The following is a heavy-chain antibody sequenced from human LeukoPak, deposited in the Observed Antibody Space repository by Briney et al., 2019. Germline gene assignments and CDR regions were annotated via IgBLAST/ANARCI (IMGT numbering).Heavy chain of an antibody. CDR3: ARVPDYDILTGPFDY. Sequence: GASVKVSCKASGGTFSSYAISWVRQAPGQGLEWMGEIIPIFGTANYAQKFQGRVTITTDESTSTAYMELSSLRSEDTAVYYSARVPDYDILTGPFDYWGQGTLVTVSS. CDR2: IIPIFGTA. J-gene: IGHJ4*02. CDR1: GGTFSSYA. V-gene: IGHV1-69*05. D-gene: IGHD3-9*01.